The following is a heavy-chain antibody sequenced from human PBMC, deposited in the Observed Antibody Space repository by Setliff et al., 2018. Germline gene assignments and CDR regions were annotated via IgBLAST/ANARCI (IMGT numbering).Heavy chain of an antibody. J-gene: IGHJ4*02. V-gene: IGHV4-4*08. CDR2: ISSGGST. CDR3: ARNPASGAYYSSRPFHFDY. Sequence: SETLSLTCSVVGGSMSNYFWSWVRRPPGKGLEWIGFISSGGSTIYSPSLKSRVTISVDTSKNQFSLRLTSVTAADTAIYYCARNPASGAYYSSRPFHFDYWGQGALVTVSS. D-gene: IGHD3-22*01. CDR1: GGSMSNYF.